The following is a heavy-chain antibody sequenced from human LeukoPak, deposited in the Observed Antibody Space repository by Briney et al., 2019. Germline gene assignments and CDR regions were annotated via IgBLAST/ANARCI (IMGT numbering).Heavy chain of an antibody. V-gene: IGHV4-59*01. D-gene: IGHD5-18*01. CDR2: IHYSGNT. J-gene: IGHJ4*02. Sequence: PSETLSLTCTVSGGSISSYYWSWIRQPPGKGLEWIGYIHYSGNTNYNPSLKSRVTISVDTSKNQFSLNLSSVTAADTAVYYCARGPSSGYSYGWGQGTLVTVSS. CDR3: ARGPSSGYSYG. CDR1: GGSISSYY.